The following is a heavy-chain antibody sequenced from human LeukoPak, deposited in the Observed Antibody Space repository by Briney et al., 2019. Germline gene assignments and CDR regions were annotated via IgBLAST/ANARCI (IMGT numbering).Heavy chain of an antibody. Sequence: SETLSLTCTASGGSISSYYWSWIRQPPGKGLEWIGYIYYSGSTNYNPSLKSRVTISVDTSRKHFSLKLRSVTAADTAVYYCARGKAAAGQDWFDPWGQGTLVTVSS. CDR3: ARGKAAAGQDWFDP. V-gene: IGHV4-59*08. D-gene: IGHD6-13*01. CDR2: IYYSGST. CDR1: GGSISSYY. J-gene: IGHJ5*02.